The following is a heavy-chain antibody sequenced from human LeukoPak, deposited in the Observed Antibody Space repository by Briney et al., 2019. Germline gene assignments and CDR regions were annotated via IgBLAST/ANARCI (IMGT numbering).Heavy chain of an antibody. CDR1: GFTVSSNY. J-gene: IGHJ6*02. D-gene: IGHD1/OR15-1a*01. V-gene: IGHV3-66*01. CDR3: AKEHITERNYYYYGMDV. Sequence: GGSLRLSCAASGFTVSSNYMSWVRQAPGKGLEWVSVIYSGGSTYYADSVKGRFTISRDNSKNTLYLQMNSLRAEDTAVYYCAKEHITERNYYYYGMDVWGQGTTVTVSS. CDR2: IYSGGST.